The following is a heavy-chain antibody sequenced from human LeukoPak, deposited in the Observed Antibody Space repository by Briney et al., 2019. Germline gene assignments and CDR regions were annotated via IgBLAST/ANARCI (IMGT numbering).Heavy chain of an antibody. V-gene: IGHV3-21*01. CDR1: GFTFSSYS. CDR2: ISSSSSYI. CDR3: ARGGQSITIFGVVSSPSDY. D-gene: IGHD3-3*01. J-gene: IGHJ4*02. Sequence: GGSLRLSCAASGFTFSSYSMNWVRRAPGKGLEWVSSISSSSSYIYYADSVKGRFTISRDNAKNSLYLQMNSLRAEDTAVYYCARGGQSITIFGVVSSPSDYWGQGTLVTVSS.